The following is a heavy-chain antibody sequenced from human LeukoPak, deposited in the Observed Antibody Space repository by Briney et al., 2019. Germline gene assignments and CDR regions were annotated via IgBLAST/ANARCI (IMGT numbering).Heavy chain of an antibody. V-gene: IGHV3-13*01. CDR2: IGTAGDT. Sequence: GGSLRLSCAASGFTFSSYDMHWVRQATGKGLEWVSAIGTAGDTYYPGSVKGRFTISRENAKNSLYLQMNSLRAGDTAVYYCARGSWRYCSGGSCYTHFDYWGQGTLVTVSS. CDR3: ARGSWRYCSGGSCYTHFDY. J-gene: IGHJ4*02. D-gene: IGHD2-15*01. CDR1: GFTFSSYD.